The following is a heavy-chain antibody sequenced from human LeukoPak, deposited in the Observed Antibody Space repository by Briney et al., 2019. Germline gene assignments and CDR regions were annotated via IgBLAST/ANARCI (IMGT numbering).Heavy chain of an antibody. J-gene: IGHJ4*02. CDR2: IYTSGST. Sequence: SETLSLTCTVSGGSISSGSYYWSWVRQPAGTGLEWIGRIYTSGSTNYNPSRKSRVTISVDTSKNQFSLKLSSVTAADTAVYYCARDYNYWGQGTLVTVSS. CDR1: GGSISSGSYY. CDR3: ARDYNY. V-gene: IGHV4-61*02. D-gene: IGHD3-10*01.